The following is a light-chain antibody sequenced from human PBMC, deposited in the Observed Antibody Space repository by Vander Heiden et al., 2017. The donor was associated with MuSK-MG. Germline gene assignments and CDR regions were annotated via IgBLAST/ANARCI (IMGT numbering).Light chain of an antibody. CDR3: QHYDSSPLVA. Sequence: DIVLTQSPGTLSLPPGARATLSCRASQSVSNNYLAWYQQKPGQAPRLLIFGASRRASNIPSRCSGSGSGTDFTLTISRLDPEDFAVYYCQHYDSSPLVAFGPGTKVDIK. CDR2: GAS. CDR1: QSVSNNY. V-gene: IGKV3-20*01. J-gene: IGKJ3*01.